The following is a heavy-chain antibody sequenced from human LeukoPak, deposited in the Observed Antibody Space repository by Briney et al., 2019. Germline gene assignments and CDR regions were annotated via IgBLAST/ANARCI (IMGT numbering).Heavy chain of an antibody. CDR1: GGSIRNYF. CDR2: IYAGGNT. Sequence: SETLSLTCTVSGGSIRNYFWSWIRQPAGKGLEWIGRIYAGGNTDHSPSLKSRVTMSVDSSKNQFSLRLSSVTAADTAVYYCAREHKDYDGDGYYYAYWGQRTLVTVSS. D-gene: IGHD3-22*01. CDR3: AREHKDYDGDGYYYAY. V-gene: IGHV4-4*07. J-gene: IGHJ4*02.